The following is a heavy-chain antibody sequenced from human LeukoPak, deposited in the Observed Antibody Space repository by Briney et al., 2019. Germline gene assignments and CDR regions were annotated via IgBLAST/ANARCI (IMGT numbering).Heavy chain of an antibody. D-gene: IGHD6-13*01. J-gene: IGHJ4*02. CDR2: ISGSSRHK. Sequence: GGSLRLSCAASGFTFSSYTMNWVRQAPGKGLEWVSSISGSSRHKYYADSVKGRFTISRDNGKNSLYLQMNSLRAEDTAVYYCARTANFAAGYYIDYWGQGPLVTVSS. CDR3: ARTANFAAGYYIDY. V-gene: IGHV3-21*01. CDR1: GFTFSSYT.